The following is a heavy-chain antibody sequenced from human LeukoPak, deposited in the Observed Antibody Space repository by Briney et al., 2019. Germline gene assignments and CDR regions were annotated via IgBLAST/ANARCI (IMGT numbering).Heavy chain of an antibody. CDR1: GFTVNSNY. D-gene: IGHD4/OR15-4a*01. J-gene: IGHJ4*02. CDR2: IYSGGST. CDR3: ARDLTFDY. V-gene: IGHV3-53*01. Sequence: GGSLRLSCAVSGFTVNSNYMNWVRQAPGKGLEWVSVIYSGGSTFYADSVKGRFTISRDNSKNTLYLLMNSLRAEDTAVYYCARDLTFDYWGQGTLVTVSS.